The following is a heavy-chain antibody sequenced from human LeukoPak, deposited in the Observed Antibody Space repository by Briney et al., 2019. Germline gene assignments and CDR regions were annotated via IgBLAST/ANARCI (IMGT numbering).Heavy chain of an antibody. Sequence: GESLKISCQGSGYSFSHHWIAWVRKMPGKGLEWMAMMYPGDSDTRYSPSFQGQVTISADKSISTAYLQWSSLKASDTAMYYCARHGVHSGSYYNGFDIWGQGTMVTVSS. J-gene: IGHJ3*02. CDR3: ARHGVHSGSYYNGFDI. V-gene: IGHV5-51*01. CDR1: GYSFSHHW. D-gene: IGHD1-26*01. CDR2: MYPGDSDT.